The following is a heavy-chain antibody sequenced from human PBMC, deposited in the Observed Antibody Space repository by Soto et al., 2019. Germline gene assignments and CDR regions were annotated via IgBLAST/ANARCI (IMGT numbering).Heavy chain of an antibody. V-gene: IGHV1-69*08. D-gene: IGHD2-2*01. J-gene: IGHJ6*02. CDR3: AREDRDRETGLVPAAIDGMDV. CDR2: IIPIFGIP. CDR1: GGTFSRYS. Sequence: QVQLVQSGAEVKKPGSSVKVSCKASGGTFSRYSITWVRQAPGHGLEWIGRIIPIFGIPTYAQKFQGRVTITADEATSTAYREPSSLRSDDKAVYYCAREDRDRETGLVPAAIDGMDVWGQGTTVTVSS.